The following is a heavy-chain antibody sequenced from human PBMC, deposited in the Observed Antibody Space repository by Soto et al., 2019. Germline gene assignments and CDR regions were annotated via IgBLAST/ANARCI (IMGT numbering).Heavy chain of an antibody. CDR2: IWVDGINK. Sequence: GGSLRLSCAASGFTFSTYGMHWVRQAPGKGLEWVAVIWVDGINKYYADSVEGRFTISRDNSKNTLYLRMDGLRGEDTAVYYCVRERAPFDAFDVWGQGTMVTVSS. CDR1: GFTFSTYG. V-gene: IGHV3-33*01. CDR3: VRERAPFDAFDV. J-gene: IGHJ3*01.